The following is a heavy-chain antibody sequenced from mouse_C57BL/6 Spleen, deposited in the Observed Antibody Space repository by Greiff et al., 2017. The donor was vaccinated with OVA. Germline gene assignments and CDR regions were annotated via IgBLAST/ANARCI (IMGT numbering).Heavy chain of an antibody. D-gene: IGHD1-1*01. Sequence: QVQLKESGAELVKPGASVKISCKASGYAFSSYWMNWVKQRPGKGLEWIGQIYPGDGDTNYNGKFKGKATLTADKSSSTSYMQLSSLTSEDSAVYFCAIITTVVATPYFDYWGQGTTLTVSS. V-gene: IGHV1-80*01. CDR2: IYPGDGDT. CDR1: GYAFSSYW. J-gene: IGHJ2*01. CDR3: AIITTVVATPYFDY.